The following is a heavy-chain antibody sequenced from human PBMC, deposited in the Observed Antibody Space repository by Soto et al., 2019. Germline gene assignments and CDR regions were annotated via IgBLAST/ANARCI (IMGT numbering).Heavy chain of an antibody. D-gene: IGHD3-22*01. V-gene: IGHV3-48*02. J-gene: IGHJ6*02. CDR2: IFSSITI. CDR3: AIVYYDSSGYYYYYYYYGMDV. Sequence: GGSLRLSCAASAFTFSSYAMNWVRQAPGKGLEWVSYIFSSITIYSADFVKVRFTISRDNANNSLFLQMNSLRDEDTALYYCAIVYYDSSGYYYYYYYYGMDVWGQGTTVTVSS. CDR1: AFTFSSYA.